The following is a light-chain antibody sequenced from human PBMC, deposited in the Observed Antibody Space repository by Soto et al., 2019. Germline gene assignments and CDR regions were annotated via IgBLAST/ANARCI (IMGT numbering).Light chain of an antibody. J-gene: IGKJ4*01. CDR1: ESVSSN. V-gene: IGKV3-15*01. CDR3: QPYNNWPLT. Sequence: EIVMTQSPATLSVSPGERGTLSCRASESVSSNLAWYQQKTGQAPRLLIYGSSTRATGVPTRFSGSRSGAEFTLTINSLQSEDFAVYYCQPYNNWPLTFGGGTKVDIK. CDR2: GSS.